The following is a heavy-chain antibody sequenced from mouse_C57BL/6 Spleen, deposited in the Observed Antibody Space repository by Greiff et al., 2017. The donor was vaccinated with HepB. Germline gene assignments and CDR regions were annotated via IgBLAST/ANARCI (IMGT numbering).Heavy chain of an antibody. CDR2: INYDGSST. D-gene: IGHD2-4*01. V-gene: IGHV5-16*01. CDR1: GFTFSDYY. Sequence: EVQLVESEGGLVQPGSSMKLSCTASGFTFSDYYMAWVRQVPEKGLEWVANINYDGSSTYYLDALKSRFIISRDNAKNNLYLQMSNPKSEDTATYYGAREGYDDAHYFDYWGQGTTLTVSA. J-gene: IGHJ2*01. CDR3: AREGYDDAHYFDY.